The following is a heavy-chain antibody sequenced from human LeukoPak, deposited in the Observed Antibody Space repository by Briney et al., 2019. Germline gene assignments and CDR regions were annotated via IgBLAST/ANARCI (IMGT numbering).Heavy chain of an antibody. D-gene: IGHD4-17*01. V-gene: IGHV3-21*01. CDR3: ARGGYGAHMG. CDR2: ISSSSSYI. CDR1: GFTFSSYS. Sequence: PGGSLRLSCAASGFTFSSYSMNWVRQAPGKGLGWVSSISSSSSYIYYADSVKGRFTISRDNAKNEFYLQMNSLRADDSAVYYCARGGYGAHMGWGQGILVSVSS. J-gene: IGHJ4*02.